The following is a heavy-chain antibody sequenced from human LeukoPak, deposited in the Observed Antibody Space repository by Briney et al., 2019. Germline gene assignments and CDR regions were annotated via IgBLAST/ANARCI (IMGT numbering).Heavy chain of an antibody. CDR3: ARQARIAVAGTAYYYYGMDV. Sequence: GESLKISCKGSGYSFTSYWIGWVRQMPGKGLEWMGIIYPGDSDTRYSPSFQGQVTISADKSISTAYLQWSSLKASDTAMYYCARQARIAVAGTAYYYYGMDVWGQGTTVTVSS. J-gene: IGHJ6*02. V-gene: IGHV5-51*01. D-gene: IGHD6-19*01. CDR2: IYPGDSDT. CDR1: GYSFTSYW.